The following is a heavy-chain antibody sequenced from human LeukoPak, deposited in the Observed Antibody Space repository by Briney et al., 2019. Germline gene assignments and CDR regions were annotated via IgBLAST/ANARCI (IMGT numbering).Heavy chain of an antibody. CDR3: ARDKRYSQDY. CDR2: INSDGSNT. CDR1: GFTFSNYW. D-gene: IGHD1-1*01. Sequence: GGSLRLSCAASGFTFSNYWMHWVRQGPGKGLVWVSRINSDGSNTAYADSVKGRFTISRDNAKNTLSLQMNSLRAEDTAVYYCARDKRYSQDYWGQGTLVTVSS. V-gene: IGHV3-74*01. J-gene: IGHJ4*02.